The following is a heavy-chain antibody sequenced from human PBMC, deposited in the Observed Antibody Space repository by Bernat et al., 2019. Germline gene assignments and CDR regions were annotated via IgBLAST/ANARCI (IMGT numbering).Heavy chain of an antibody. CDR1: GFSFSSYD. CDR2: VTGSGTNI. Sequence: EVQLVESGGGLVQPGGSLRLSCAASGFSFSSYDMNWVRQAPGKGLEWVSLVTGSGTNIFYADSVKGRFTVSRDNAKNSLYLQMNSLRAEDTAAYYCARGGGAFDIWGQGTMVTVSS. V-gene: IGHV3-48*01. J-gene: IGHJ3*02. CDR3: ARGGGAFDI.